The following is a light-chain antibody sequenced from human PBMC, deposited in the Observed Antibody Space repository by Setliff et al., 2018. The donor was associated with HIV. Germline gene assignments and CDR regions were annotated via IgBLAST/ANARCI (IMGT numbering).Light chain of an antibody. CDR2: DVS. J-gene: IGLJ2*01. CDR1: SSDVGGYSF. CDR3: CSYAGSSTFI. V-gene: IGLV2-14*03. Sequence: QSALTQPASVSGSPGQSITISCTGTSSDVGGYSFVSWYLQHPGKAPKLMIYDVSNRPSGVSNRFSGSKSGNTASLTVSGLQAEDEADYYCCSYAGSSTFIFGGGTKVTVL.